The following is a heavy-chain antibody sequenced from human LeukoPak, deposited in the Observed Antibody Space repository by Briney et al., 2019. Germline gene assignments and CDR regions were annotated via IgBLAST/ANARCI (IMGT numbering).Heavy chain of an antibody. CDR2: ISYDGSNK. Sequence: PGGSLRLSCAASGFTFSSYAMHWVRQAPGKGLEWVAVISYDGSNKYYADSVKGRFTISRDNSKNTLYLQMNSLRAEDTAVYYCASGAVGYSSAVGLGYWGQGTLVTVSS. D-gene: IGHD6-25*01. V-gene: IGHV3-30-3*01. CDR3: ASGAVGYSSAVGLGY. CDR1: GFTFSSYA. J-gene: IGHJ4*02.